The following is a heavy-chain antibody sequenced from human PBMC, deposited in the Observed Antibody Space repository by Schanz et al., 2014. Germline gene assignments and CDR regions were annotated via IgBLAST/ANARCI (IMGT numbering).Heavy chain of an antibody. D-gene: IGHD2-15*01. V-gene: IGHV1-18*01. CDR3: ARGRGCTGGSCYSWFDL. J-gene: IGHJ5*02. Sequence: QVQLVQSGADVKKPGSSVRVSCKASGGTFSRLTFSWVRQAPGQGLEWMGWISPYNGNTNYAQKLQGRVTMTRDTSTSTVYMELSSLRSEDTAVYYCARGRGCTGGSCYSWFDLWGQGTLVTGAS. CDR1: GGTFSRLT. CDR2: ISPYNGNT.